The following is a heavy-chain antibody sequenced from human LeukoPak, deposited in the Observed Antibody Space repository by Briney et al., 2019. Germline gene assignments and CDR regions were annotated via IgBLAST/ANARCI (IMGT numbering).Heavy chain of an antibody. J-gene: IGHJ4*02. D-gene: IGHD6-19*01. CDR2: IYYSGST. CDR1: GGSISSYY. CDR3: ARHSSGWYPVDY. Sequence: SETLSLTCTVSGGSISSYYWSWIRQPPGKGLEWIGYIYYSGSTNYNPSLKSRVTISVDTSKDQFSLKLSSVTAADTAVYYCARHSSGWYPVDYWGQGTLVTVSS. V-gene: IGHV4-59*08.